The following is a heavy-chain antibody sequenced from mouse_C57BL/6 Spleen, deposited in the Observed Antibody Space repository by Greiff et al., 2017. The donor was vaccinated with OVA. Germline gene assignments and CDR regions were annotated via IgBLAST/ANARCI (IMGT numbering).Heavy chain of an antibody. CDR2: IYPGDGDT. V-gene: IGHV1-82*01. CDR1: GYAFSSSW. J-gene: IGHJ4*01. CDR3: AREGTEAMDY. Sequence: QVQLQQSGPELVKPGASVKISCKASGYAFSSSWMNWVKQRPGQGLEWIGRIYPGDGDTNYNGKFKDKATLTADKSSSTAYMQLSSLTYEDSAVYYCAREGTEAMDYWGQGTSVTVSS. D-gene: IGHD3-3*01.